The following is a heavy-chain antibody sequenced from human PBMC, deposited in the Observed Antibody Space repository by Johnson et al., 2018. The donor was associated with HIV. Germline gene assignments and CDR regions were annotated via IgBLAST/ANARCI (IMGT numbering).Heavy chain of an antibody. Sequence: VQLVESGGGVVQPGGSLRLSCAASGFTFSNYGMHWVRQAPGQGLEWVAIVAYDGSKKYYADSVKGRFTISRDNAKNSLYLQMNSLRAEDTAVYYCARENVDTAMADAFDIWGQGTMVTVSS. CDR1: GFTFSNYG. D-gene: IGHD5-18*01. CDR3: ARENVDTAMADAFDI. V-gene: IGHV3-33*05. CDR2: VAYDGSKK. J-gene: IGHJ3*02.